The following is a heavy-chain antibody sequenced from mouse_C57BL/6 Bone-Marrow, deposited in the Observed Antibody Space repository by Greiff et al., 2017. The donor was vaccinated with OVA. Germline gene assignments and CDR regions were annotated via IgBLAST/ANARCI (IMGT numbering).Heavy chain of an antibody. Sequence: EVMLVESGGGLVQPGGSMKLSCAASGFTFSDAWMDWVRQSPEKGLEWVAEIRNKANNHATYYAESVKGRFTISRDDSKSSVYLQMNSLRAEDTGIYYCTRIYYDYDALYFDYWGQGTTLTVSS. CDR3: TRIYYDYDALYFDY. V-gene: IGHV6-6*01. J-gene: IGHJ2*01. CDR2: IRNKANNHAT. CDR1: GFTFSDAW. D-gene: IGHD2-4*01.